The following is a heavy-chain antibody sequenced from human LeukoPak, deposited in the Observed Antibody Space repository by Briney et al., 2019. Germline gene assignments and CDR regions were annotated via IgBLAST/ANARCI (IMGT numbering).Heavy chain of an antibody. V-gene: IGHV4-59*01. CDR2: IYYSGST. CDR3: ARGGGYSSFFDP. CDR1: GGSISSYY. Sequence: PSETLSLTCTVSGGSISSYYWSWIRQPPGKGLEWTGYIYYSGSTNYNPSLKSRVTISVDTSKNQFSLKLSSVTAADTAVYYCARGGGYSSFFDPWGQGTLVTVSS. J-gene: IGHJ5*02. D-gene: IGHD6-13*01.